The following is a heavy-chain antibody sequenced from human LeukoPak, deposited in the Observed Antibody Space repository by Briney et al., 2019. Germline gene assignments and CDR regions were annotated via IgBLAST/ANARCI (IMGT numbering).Heavy chain of an antibody. Sequence: TTGGSLRLSCAASGFTFSSYSVNWVRQAPGKGLEWVSSISSSSSYIYYADSVKGRFTISRDNAKNSLYLQMNSLRAEDTAVYYCARDNDLLSVVSGFDPWGQGTLVTVSS. D-gene: IGHD3-10*01. CDR1: GFTFSSYS. CDR2: ISSSSSYI. V-gene: IGHV3-21*01. J-gene: IGHJ5*02. CDR3: ARDNDLLSVVSGFDP.